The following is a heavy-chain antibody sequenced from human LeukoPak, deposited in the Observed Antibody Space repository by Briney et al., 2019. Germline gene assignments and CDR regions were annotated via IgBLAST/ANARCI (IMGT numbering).Heavy chain of an antibody. CDR1: GFTFSNYW. Sequence: PGGSLRLSCAASGFTFSNYWMSWVRQAPGKGLEWVANIKQDGSEKYFVDSMKGRFTISRDNAKNSLYLQMNSLRAEDTAVYYCTTDYYYDSSGYQRGFDYWGQGTLVTVSS. D-gene: IGHD3-22*01. V-gene: IGHV3-7*01. CDR2: IKQDGSEK. J-gene: IGHJ4*02. CDR3: TTDYYYDSSGYQRGFDY.